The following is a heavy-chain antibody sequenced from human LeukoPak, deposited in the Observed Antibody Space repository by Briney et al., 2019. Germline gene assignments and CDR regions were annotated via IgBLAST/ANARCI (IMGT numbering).Heavy chain of an antibody. CDR1: GFTFSSYE. D-gene: IGHD3-22*01. V-gene: IGHV3-48*03. Sequence: PGGSLRLSCAASGFTFSSYEMNWVRQAPGKGLEWVSYVSSSGSTIYYADSVKGRFTISRDNAKNSLYLQMNSLRAEDTAVYYCASVLTYYYDSSGAYDAFDIWGQGTMVTVSS. CDR3: ASVLTYYYDSSGAYDAFDI. CDR2: VSSSGSTI. J-gene: IGHJ3*02.